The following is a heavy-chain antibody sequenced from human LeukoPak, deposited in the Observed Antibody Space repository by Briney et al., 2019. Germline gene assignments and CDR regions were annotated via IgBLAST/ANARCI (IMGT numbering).Heavy chain of an antibody. J-gene: IGHJ5*01. V-gene: IGHV4-38-2*01. CDR3: ARNMSTEGWFDS. CDR2: IYKSVST. D-gene: IGHD5/OR15-5a*01. Sequence: PSETLSLTCVVSDYSITSGDYWAWIRQPPGKGLEWIGSIYKSVSTSYNPSLKSRVTMSLDPSKNQFSLNLRSVTAADTAVYYCARNMSTEGWFDSWGRGTLVTVSS. CDR1: DYSITSGDY.